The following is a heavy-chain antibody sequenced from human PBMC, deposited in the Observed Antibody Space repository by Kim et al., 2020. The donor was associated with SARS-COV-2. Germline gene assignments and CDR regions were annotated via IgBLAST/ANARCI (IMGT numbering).Heavy chain of an antibody. Sequence: RYSPSFQGQVTISADKSISTAYLQWSSLKASDTAMYYCARGSIAVAGFDYWGQGTLVTVSS. V-gene: IGHV5-51*01. CDR3: ARGSIAVAGFDY. D-gene: IGHD6-19*01. J-gene: IGHJ4*02.